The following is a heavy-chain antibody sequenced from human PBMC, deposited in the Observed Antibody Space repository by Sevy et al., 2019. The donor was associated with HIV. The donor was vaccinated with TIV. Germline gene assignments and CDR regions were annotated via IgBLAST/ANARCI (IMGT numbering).Heavy chain of an antibody. J-gene: IGHJ6*02. CDR2: IYYSGST. V-gene: IGHV4-59*12. Sequence: SETLSLTCTVSGGSISSYYWSWIRQPPGKGLEWIGYIYYSGSTNYNPSLKSRVTISVDTSKNQFSLKLSSVTAADTAVYYCARGGVGLRLNYYYYGMDVWGQGTTVTVSS. CDR3: ARGGVGLRLNYYYYGMDV. D-gene: IGHD5-12*01. CDR1: GGSISSYY.